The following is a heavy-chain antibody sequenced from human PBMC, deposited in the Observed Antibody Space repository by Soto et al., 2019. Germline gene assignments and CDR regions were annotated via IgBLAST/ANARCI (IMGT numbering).Heavy chain of an antibody. CDR1: GGSISSYY. D-gene: IGHD6-13*01. CDR2: IYYSGST. CDR3: ARAVRSAAGYWFDP. Sequence: PSETLSLTCTVSGGSISSYYWSWIRQPPGKGLEWIGYIYYSGSTNYNPSLKSRVTISVDTSKNQFSLKLSTVTAADTAVDYCARAVRSAAGYWFDPWGQGTLVTVSS. J-gene: IGHJ5*02. V-gene: IGHV4-59*01.